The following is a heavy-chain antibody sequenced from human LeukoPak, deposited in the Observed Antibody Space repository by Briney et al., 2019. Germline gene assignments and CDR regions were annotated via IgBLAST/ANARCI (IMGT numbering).Heavy chain of an antibody. CDR1: GGSFSDYY. Sequence: SETLSLTCAVYGGSFSDYYWSWIRQPPGKGLEWIGEINHSGSTNYNPSLKSRVTISVDTSKNQFSLKLSSVTAADTAVYYCARGRTSAPAANDYWGQGTLVTVSS. CDR3: ARGRTSAPAANDY. CDR2: INHSGST. D-gene: IGHD2-2*01. J-gene: IGHJ4*02. V-gene: IGHV4-34*01.